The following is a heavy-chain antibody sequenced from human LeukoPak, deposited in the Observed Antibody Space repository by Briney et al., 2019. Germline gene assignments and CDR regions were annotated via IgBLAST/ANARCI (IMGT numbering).Heavy chain of an antibody. Sequence: GGSLRLSCAASGFTFNTYAVFWFRQAPGKGLEFVSGISHNGATTYYANSVKGRFTISRDNSKNTLYLQMNSLRAEDTAVYYCAKGHTSSGWYPFDYWGQGTLVTVSS. CDR3: AKGHTSSGWYPFDY. J-gene: IGHJ4*02. V-gene: IGHV3-64*01. D-gene: IGHD6-19*01. CDR2: ISHNGATT. CDR1: GFTFNTYA.